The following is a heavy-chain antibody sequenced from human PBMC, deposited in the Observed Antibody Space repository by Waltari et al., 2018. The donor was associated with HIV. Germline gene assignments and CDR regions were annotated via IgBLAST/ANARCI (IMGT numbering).Heavy chain of an antibody. D-gene: IGHD3-10*01. Sequence: EVQLVESGGGLVQPGGSLRLSCAASGFTFSIYWMSRVRQAPGMGLEWVANIKQDGSEKYYVDSVNGRFTISRDNAENSLYLQMNSLRAEDTAVYYCARGGFYGSGSKVNWGQGTLVTVSS. CDR2: IKQDGSEK. CDR3: ARGGFYGSGSKVN. J-gene: IGHJ4*02. V-gene: IGHV3-7*04. CDR1: GFTFSIYW.